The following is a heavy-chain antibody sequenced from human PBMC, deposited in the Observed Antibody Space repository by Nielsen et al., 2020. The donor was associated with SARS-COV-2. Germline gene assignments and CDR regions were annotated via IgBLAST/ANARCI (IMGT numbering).Heavy chain of an antibody. J-gene: IGHJ4*02. Sequence: SETLSLTCAVSGGSISSNNWWSWVRQPPGKGLEWIGEIYHRGSTNYSPSLKTRVTISVDKSKNQFSLELRSVTAADTAVYYCARHIDSYGPYYFDYWGQGTLVTVSS. D-gene: IGHD5-18*01. CDR3: ARHIDSYGPYYFDY. CDR2: IYHRGST. CDR1: GGSISSNNW. V-gene: IGHV4-4*02.